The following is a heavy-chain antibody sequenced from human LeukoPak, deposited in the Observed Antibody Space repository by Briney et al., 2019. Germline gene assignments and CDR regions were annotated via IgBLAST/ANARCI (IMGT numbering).Heavy chain of an antibody. Sequence: GGSLRLSCAASTFIFSDYAMTWVRQAPGKGLEWVANIKQDGSEKYYVDSVKGRFTISRDNAKNSLYLQVNSLRAEDTAVYYCARDEDLVGATMGSTLDYWGQGTLVTVSS. J-gene: IGHJ4*02. CDR3: ARDEDLVGATMGSTLDY. CDR2: IKQDGSEK. CDR1: TFIFSDYA. D-gene: IGHD1-26*01. V-gene: IGHV3-7*01.